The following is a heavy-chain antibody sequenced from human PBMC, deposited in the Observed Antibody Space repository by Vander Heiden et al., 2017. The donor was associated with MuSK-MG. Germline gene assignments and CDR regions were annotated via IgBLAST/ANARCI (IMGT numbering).Heavy chain of an antibody. CDR1: GFSLSNPRMG. CDR2: IFSNDEK. CDR3: ARWYYYDRSGFLYWYFDL. J-gene: IGHJ2*01. D-gene: IGHD3-22*01. V-gene: IGHV2-26*02. Sequence: QVTLEESGPVLVKPSETLTLTCNVSGFSLSNPRMGVSWIRQPPGRAPQWLGHIFSNDEKSYNTSLKTRLTISKDTSKSQVVLIMTNVDPADTATYYCARWYYYDRSGFLYWYFDLWGRGTLVTGSS.